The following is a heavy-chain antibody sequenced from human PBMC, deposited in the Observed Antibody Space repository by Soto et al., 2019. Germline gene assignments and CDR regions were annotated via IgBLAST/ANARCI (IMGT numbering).Heavy chain of an antibody. Sequence: GASVTVSWKTSGYTFSNYDFSWVRQAPGQGLEWMGWVSNKNGVTNYAEKFRARVTMTTAISTNTIYMELRSLRSDDTAVYFCARERLNTGWYGFDHSGQGTQVTVSS. CDR2: VSNKNGVT. CDR1: GYTFSNYD. V-gene: IGHV1-18*04. D-gene: IGHD6-19*01. CDR3: ARERLNTGWYGFDH. J-gene: IGHJ4*02.